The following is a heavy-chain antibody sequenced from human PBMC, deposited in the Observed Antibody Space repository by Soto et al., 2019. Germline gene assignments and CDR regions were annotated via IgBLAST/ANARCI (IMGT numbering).Heavy chain of an antibody. J-gene: IGHJ4*02. CDR1: GGTFSSYA. D-gene: IGHD3-3*01. Sequence: QVQLVQSGAEVKKPGSSGKVSCKASGGTFSSYAISWVRQAPGQGLEWMGGIIPIFGTANYAQKFQGRVTITADESTSTAYMDLSSLRSEDTAVYYCARDRIGKFWRGYKGFDYWGQGTLVTVSS. CDR2: IIPIFGTA. V-gene: IGHV1-69*01. CDR3: ARDRIGKFWRGYKGFDY.